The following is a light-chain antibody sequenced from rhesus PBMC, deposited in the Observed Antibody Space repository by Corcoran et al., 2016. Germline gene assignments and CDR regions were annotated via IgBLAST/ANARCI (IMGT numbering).Light chain of an antibody. CDR1: ENVKNY. Sequence: DIQMTQSPSSLSASVGDRVTITCRASENVKNYLHWYQQNPVKAPKLLIYKASTLQSGVPSRFSGSGSVTECTLTISSLQPEDFATYYCQHSYGTPYSFGQGTKVEIK. V-gene: IGKV1-74*01. J-gene: IGKJ2*01. CDR2: KAS. CDR3: QHSYGTPYS.